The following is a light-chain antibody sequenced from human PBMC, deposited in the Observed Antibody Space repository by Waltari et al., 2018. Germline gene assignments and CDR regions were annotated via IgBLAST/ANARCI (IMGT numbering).Light chain of an antibody. V-gene: IGLV1-44*01. J-gene: IGLJ2*01. CDR1: SSTIACTS. CDR3: ATWDANLNGVV. CDR2: NYR. Sequence: QSVLTQPPSVSGTPGQRVTISCSGSSSTIACTSVNWYQQVPGKAPKLLIYNYRQRPSGVSDRFSGTKSDSSASLAISGLRSEDEAHYYCATWDANLNGVVFGGGTKLTVL.